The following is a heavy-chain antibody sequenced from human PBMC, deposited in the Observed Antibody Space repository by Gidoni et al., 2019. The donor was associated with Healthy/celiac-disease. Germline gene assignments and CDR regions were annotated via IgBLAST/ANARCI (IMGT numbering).Heavy chain of an antibody. D-gene: IGHD3-10*01. CDR3: ARPKYYYGSGTLLAFDI. Sequence: EVQLVQSGAEVKKPGESLRISCKGSGYSFTSYWISWVRQMPGKGLEWMGRIDPSDSYTNYSPSFQGHVTISADKSISTAYLQWSSLKASDTAMYYCARPKYYYGSGTLLAFDIWGQGTMVTVSS. CDR1: GYSFTSYW. V-gene: IGHV5-10-1*03. CDR2: IDPSDSYT. J-gene: IGHJ3*02.